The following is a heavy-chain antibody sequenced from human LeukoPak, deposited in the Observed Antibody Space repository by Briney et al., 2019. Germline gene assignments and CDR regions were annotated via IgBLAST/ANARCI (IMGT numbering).Heavy chain of an antibody. CDR2: IIRTSGTA. CDR3: ARGGVGFGSPGSMDV. V-gene: IGHV1-69*01. Sequence: SVKVSCKASGGTFIRYPITWVRQAPGQGLDWLGGIIRTSGTANYAQRFQGRVTITADESTTTAYLELRSPSSEATAVYYCARGGVGFGSPGSMDVWGKGTTVTVTT. J-gene: IGHJ6*04. D-gene: IGHD3-10*01. CDR1: GGTFIRYP.